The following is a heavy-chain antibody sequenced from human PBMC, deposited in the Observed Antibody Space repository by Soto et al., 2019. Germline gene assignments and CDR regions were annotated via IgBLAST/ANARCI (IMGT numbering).Heavy chain of an antibody. CDR3: STALYCSGGRCWFDA. D-gene: IGHD2-15*01. J-gene: IGHJ5*02. V-gene: IGHV4-61*08. CDR1: GGSVSSGDYY. Sequence: QTQLQESGPGLVKPSETLSLTCSVSGGSVSSGDYYWSWIRQPPGKGLEWIGYIYYTGSSNYNPYLKRRVTISSDTSKNKSSLMQSSVTGADTAVYYCSTALYCSGGRCWFDAWGQGTLVTVSS. CDR2: IYYTGSS.